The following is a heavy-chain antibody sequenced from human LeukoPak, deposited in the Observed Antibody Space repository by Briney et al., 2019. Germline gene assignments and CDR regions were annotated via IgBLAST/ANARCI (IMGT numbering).Heavy chain of an antibody. Sequence: GGSLRLSCAASGFTFSSYAMSWVRQAPGKGLEWVSAISGSGGSTYYADSVKGRFTISRDNSKNTLYLQMNSLRAEDTAVYYCAKVNDSSGSRSILDYWGQGTLVTVSS. CDR2: ISGSGGST. J-gene: IGHJ4*02. D-gene: IGHD3-22*01. V-gene: IGHV3-23*01. CDR3: AKVNDSSGSRSILDY. CDR1: GFTFSSYA.